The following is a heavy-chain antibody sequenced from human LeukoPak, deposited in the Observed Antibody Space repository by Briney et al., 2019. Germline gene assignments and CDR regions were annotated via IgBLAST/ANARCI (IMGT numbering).Heavy chain of an antibody. CDR1: GFTFSTYS. Sequence: GGSLTLSCAASGFTFSTYSMNWVRQAQGKGLEWVSSMTTSSTYIYYAYSVKGRFTISRDNAKNSLYLQMNSLRVEDTAVYYCARARQLSTSDYWGQGTLVTVSS. CDR3: ARARQLSTSDY. D-gene: IGHD1-1*01. V-gene: IGHV3-21*01. CDR2: MTTSSTYI. J-gene: IGHJ4*02.